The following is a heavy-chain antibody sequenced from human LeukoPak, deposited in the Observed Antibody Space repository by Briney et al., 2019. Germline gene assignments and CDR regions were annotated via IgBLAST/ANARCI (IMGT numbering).Heavy chain of an antibody. Sequence: SETLSLTCTVSGGSISSYYWSWIWQPPGKGLEWIGYIYYSGSTNYNPSLKSRVTISVDTSKNQFSLKLSSVTAADTAVYCCARAGETQLFDYWGQGTLVTVSS. CDR2: IYYSGST. V-gene: IGHV4-59*01. D-gene: IGHD1-1*01. J-gene: IGHJ4*02. CDR3: ARAGETQLFDY. CDR1: GGSISSYY.